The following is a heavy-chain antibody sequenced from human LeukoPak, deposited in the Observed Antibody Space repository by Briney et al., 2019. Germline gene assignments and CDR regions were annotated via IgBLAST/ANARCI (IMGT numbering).Heavy chain of an antibody. J-gene: IGHJ2*01. CDR1: GGSISDYY. CDR2: MDYSGST. D-gene: IGHD3-3*01. Sequence: KTSETLSLTCTVSGGSISDYYWTWIRQSPGTGLEWIGYMDYSGSTAYNPSLKSRVTISIDTSKKQFSLELSSVTAADTAVYYCARSPVLRFLEWLGRYFDLWGRGTLVTVSS. CDR3: ARSPVLRFLEWLGRYFDL. V-gene: IGHV4-59*08.